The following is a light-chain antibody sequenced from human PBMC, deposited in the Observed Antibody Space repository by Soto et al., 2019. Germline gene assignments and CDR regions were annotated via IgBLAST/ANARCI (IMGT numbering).Light chain of an antibody. CDR2: KAS. CDR1: QSISSW. V-gene: IGKV1-5*03. J-gene: IGKJ5*01. Sequence: QMTQSPSTLSASVGDRVTITCRASQSISSWLAWYQQKPGKAPKLLIYKASSLESGVPSRFSGSGSGTEFTLTISSLQPDDFATYYCQQYNSYSITFGQGTRLEIK. CDR3: QQYNSYSIT.